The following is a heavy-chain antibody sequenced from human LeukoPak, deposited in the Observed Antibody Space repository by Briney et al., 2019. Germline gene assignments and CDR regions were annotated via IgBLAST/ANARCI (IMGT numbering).Heavy chain of an antibody. J-gene: IGHJ5*02. CDR3: ARPAAFGGFDP. V-gene: IGHV4-4*09. Sequence: SETLSLICTVSGGSINPYYWSWIRQPPGKGLEWIGYIYTTGSTYYNPSLKSRVTISLNTSKNQFSLQLRSVTAADTAVYYCARPAAFGGFDPWGQGTLVAVSS. D-gene: IGHD3-16*01. CDR1: GGSINPYY. CDR2: IYTTGST.